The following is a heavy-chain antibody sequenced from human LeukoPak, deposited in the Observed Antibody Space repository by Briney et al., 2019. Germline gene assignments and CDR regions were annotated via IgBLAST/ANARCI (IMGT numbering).Heavy chain of an antibody. J-gene: IGHJ5*02. Sequence: GRSLRLSCATSGFTFSSYAMHWVRQAPGKGLEWEAVISYDGSNKYYADSVKRRFTISRDNSKNTLYLQMNSLRAEDTAVYYCAREWYYGSGSYYNGFDPWGQGTLVTVSS. V-gene: IGHV3-30*04. CDR1: GFTFSSYA. D-gene: IGHD3-10*01. CDR3: AREWYYGSGSYYNGFDP. CDR2: ISYDGSNK.